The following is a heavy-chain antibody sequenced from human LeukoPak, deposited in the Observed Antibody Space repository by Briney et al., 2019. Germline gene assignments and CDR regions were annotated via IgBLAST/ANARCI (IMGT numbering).Heavy chain of an antibody. CDR3: ARFGWSNDY. Sequence: RASETLSLTCAVYGGSFSGYYWSWIRQPPGKGLEWIGEINHSGSTNYNPSLKSRVTISVNTSKNQFSLKLSSVTAADTAVYYCARFGWSNDYWGQGTLVTVSS. CDR2: INHSGST. D-gene: IGHD2-15*01. J-gene: IGHJ4*02. V-gene: IGHV4-34*01. CDR1: GGSFSGYY.